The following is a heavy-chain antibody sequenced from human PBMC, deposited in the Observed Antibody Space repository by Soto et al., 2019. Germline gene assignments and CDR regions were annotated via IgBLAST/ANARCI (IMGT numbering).Heavy chain of an antibody. CDR1: GGSISSGDYY. J-gene: IGHJ4*02. V-gene: IGHV4-30-4*01. CDR2: IYYSGST. D-gene: IGHD5-18*01. Sequence: SETLSLTCTVSGGSISSGDYYWSWIRQPPGKGLEWIGYIYYSGSTYYNPSLKSRVTISVDTSKNQFSLKLSSVTAADTAVYYCARGVGYSYGAGFDYWGQGTLVTVSS. CDR3: ARGVGYSYGAGFDY.